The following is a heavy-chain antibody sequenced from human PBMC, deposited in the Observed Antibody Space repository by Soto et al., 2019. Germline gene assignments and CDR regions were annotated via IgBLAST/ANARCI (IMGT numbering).Heavy chain of an antibody. Sequence: SVKFSCKASGGTFSSYAISWVRQAPGQGLEWMGGIIPIFGTANYAQKFQGRVTITADKSTSTAYMELSSLRSEDTAVYYCARDSYSGYDGTYGMDVWGQGTTVTVSS. V-gene: IGHV1-69*06. CDR2: IIPIFGTA. CDR3: ARDSYSGYDGTYGMDV. J-gene: IGHJ6*02. CDR1: GGTFSSYA. D-gene: IGHD5-12*01.